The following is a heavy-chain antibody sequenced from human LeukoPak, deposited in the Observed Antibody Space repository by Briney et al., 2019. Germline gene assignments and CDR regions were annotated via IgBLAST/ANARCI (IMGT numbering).Heavy chain of an antibody. CDR1: GFTFGSYW. J-gene: IGHJ4*02. CDR3: ARAGYTSGYDY. Sequence: GGSLRLSCAASGFTFGSYWMSWVRQAPGKGLEWLANIKEDGSDKYYVDSVKDRFTISRDNAKNSLYLQMNNLRVEDTAVYYCARAGYTSGYDYWGQGTLVTVSS. V-gene: IGHV3-7*01. CDR2: IKEDGSDK. D-gene: IGHD6-19*01.